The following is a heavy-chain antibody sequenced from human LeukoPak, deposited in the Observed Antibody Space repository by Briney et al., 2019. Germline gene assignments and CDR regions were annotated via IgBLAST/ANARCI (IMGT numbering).Heavy chain of an antibody. Sequence: GGSLRLSCEGSGFTFSDYWMGWVRQAPGKGLEWVANIVKDGSDKYYVDSEKGRFSISRDNAKNSVYLQMSGLRVEDTAVYYCTRELWPADYWGQGILVTVSS. J-gene: IGHJ4*02. CDR3: TRELWPADY. D-gene: IGHD3-16*01. CDR2: IVKDGSDK. CDR1: GFTFSDYW. V-gene: IGHV3-7*01.